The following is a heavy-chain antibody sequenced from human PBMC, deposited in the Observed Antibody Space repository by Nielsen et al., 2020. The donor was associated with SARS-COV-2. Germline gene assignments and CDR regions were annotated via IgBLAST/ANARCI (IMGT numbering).Heavy chain of an antibody. D-gene: IGHD6-19*01. CDR3: VKRSGYTSGWYGDY. CDR2: ISAST. J-gene: IGHJ4*02. Sequence: GESLKISCVVSGFTISTYAMSWVRQAPGKGLEWVSAISASTYYADSVKGRFTISRDNSKNTLYLQMNSLRAEDTAVYYCVKRSGYTSGWYGDYWGQGTLVTVSS. V-gene: IGHV3-23*01. CDR1: GFTISTYA.